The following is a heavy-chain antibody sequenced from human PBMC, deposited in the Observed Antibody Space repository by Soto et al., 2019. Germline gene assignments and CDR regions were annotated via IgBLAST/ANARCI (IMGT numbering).Heavy chain of an antibody. CDR2: IIDSGGST. Sequence: PGGSLRLSCADSGFTFSSGAMGWVRQAPGKGLEWVSDIIDSGGSTYYADSVKGRFTISRDNSKSTLYLQMNSLRAEDTALYYCAKGRSYYYYYGVDVWGQGTTVTVSS. J-gene: IGHJ6*02. CDR3: AKGRSYYYYYGVDV. CDR1: GFTFSSGA. V-gene: IGHV3-23*01.